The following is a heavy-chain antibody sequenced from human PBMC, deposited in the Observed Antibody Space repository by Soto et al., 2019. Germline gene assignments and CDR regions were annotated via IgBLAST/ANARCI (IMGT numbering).Heavy chain of an antibody. J-gene: IGHJ5*02. CDR2: VFNTGIT. CDR3: ARTKIAENWFDP. V-gene: IGHV4-59*01. D-gene: IGHD6-13*01. CDR1: GDSISDNS. Sequence: LSLTCTVSGDSISDNSWSWIRQPPGRGLEWIGFVFNTGITNYNASLKSRVTITKDTSKNQVSLRLTSVTAADTAVYYCARTKIAENWFDPWGQGTLVTVSS.